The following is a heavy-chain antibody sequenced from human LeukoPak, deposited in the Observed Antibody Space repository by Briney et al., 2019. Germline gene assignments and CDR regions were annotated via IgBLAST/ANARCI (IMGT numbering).Heavy chain of an antibody. CDR1: GFTVSTNY. V-gene: IGHV3-53*01. CDR3: ARVGDHFHWNLDL. CDR2: IYSGATT. D-gene: IGHD3-3*02. Sequence: GGSLRLSCAASGFTVSTNYMNWVRQAPGKGLEWVSIIYSGATTYYADSVKGRFTIPRDTSKNTVSLQMNSLRAEDTAVYFCARVGDHFHWNLDLWGRGTLVTVSS. J-gene: IGHJ2*01.